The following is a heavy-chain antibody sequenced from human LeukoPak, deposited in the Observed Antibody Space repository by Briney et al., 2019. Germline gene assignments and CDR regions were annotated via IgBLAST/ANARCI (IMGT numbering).Heavy chain of an antibody. CDR2: IYYSGST. D-gene: IGHD3-10*01. V-gene: IGHV4-59*01. CDR1: GGSIRGYY. J-gene: IGHJ4*02. Sequence: PSETLSLTCTVSGGSIRGYYWSWIRQPPGKGLEWIGYIYYSGSTNYNPSLKSRVTISVDTSKNQFSLKLSSVTAADTAVYYCARVGEYYGSGSHFDYWGQGTLVTVSS. CDR3: ARVGEYYGSGSHFDY.